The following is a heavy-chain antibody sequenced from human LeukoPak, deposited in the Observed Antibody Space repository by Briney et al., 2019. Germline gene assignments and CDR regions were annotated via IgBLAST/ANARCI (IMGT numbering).Heavy chain of an antibody. V-gene: IGHV3-7*04. Sequence: GGSLRLSCAASGFTSRNYWMSWVRQAPGKGLEWVANIKQDESEKYYVDSVKGRFTISRDNAKNSLFLQMKSLRAEDTAVYYCARDHYGFSGWVDYWGQGTLVTV. J-gene: IGHJ4*02. CDR2: IKQDESEK. CDR1: GFTSRNYW. D-gene: IGHD3-10*01. CDR3: ARDHYGFSGWVDY.